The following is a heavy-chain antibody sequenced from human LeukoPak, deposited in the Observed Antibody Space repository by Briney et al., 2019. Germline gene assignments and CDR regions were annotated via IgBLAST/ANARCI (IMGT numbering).Heavy chain of an antibody. D-gene: IGHD2-21*01. CDR2: INPSGSNT. J-gene: IGHJ5*02. CDR3: VRDYSQPGDGLDP. Sequence: TGGSLRLSCAASGFTLSNFEMSWVRQAPGKGLEWISYINPSGSNTFSADSVKCRFTISRDNAKNSVYLQLNSLTVEDTGVYYCVRDYSQPGDGLDPWGQGTRVTVSS. V-gene: IGHV3-48*03. CDR1: GFTLSNFE.